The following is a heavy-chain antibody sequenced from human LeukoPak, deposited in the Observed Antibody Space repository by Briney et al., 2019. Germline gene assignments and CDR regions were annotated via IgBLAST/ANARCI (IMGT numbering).Heavy chain of an antibody. D-gene: IGHD4-11*01. CDR2: IYHSGST. CDR1: GGSISGGGYY. CDR3: ARDQSKGQPLDY. J-gene: IGHJ4*02. Sequence: PSETLSLTCTVSGGSISGGGYYWSWIRQPPGKGLEWIGYIYHSGSTYYNPSLKSRVTISVDRSKNQFSLKLSSVTAADTAVYYCARDQSKGQPLDYWGQGTLVTVSS. V-gene: IGHV4-30-2*01.